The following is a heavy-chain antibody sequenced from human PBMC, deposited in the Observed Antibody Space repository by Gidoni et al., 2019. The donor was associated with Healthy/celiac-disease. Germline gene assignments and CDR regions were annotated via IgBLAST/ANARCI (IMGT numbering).Heavy chain of an antibody. CDR3: ARQGDSSGWYRLNWFDP. CDR2: IYYSGST. Sequence: QLQLQESGPGLVQPSETLSLTCTVSGGSISSSSYYWGWIRQPPGKGLEWIGSIYYSGSTYYNPSLKSRVTISVDTSKNQFSLKLSSVTAADTAVYYCARQGDSSGWYRLNWFDPWGQGTLVTVSS. V-gene: IGHV4-39*01. J-gene: IGHJ5*02. CDR1: GGSISSSSYY. D-gene: IGHD6-19*01.